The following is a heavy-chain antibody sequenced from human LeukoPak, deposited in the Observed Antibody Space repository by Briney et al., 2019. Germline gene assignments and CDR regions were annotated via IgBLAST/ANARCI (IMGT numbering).Heavy chain of an antibody. Sequence: PSETLSLTCTVSGGSISSYYWSWIRQPAGKGLEWIGYIYYSGSTNYNPSLKSRVTISVDTSKNQFSLKLSSVTAADTAMYYCARVTGYVIEDYFDYWGQGTLVTVSS. D-gene: IGHD3-22*01. CDR3: ARVTGYVIEDYFDY. CDR1: GGSISSYY. CDR2: IYYSGST. V-gene: IGHV4-59*01. J-gene: IGHJ4*02.